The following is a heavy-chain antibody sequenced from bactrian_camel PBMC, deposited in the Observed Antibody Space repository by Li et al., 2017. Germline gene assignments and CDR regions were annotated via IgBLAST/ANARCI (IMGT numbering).Heavy chain of an antibody. D-gene: IGHD6*01. CDR3: AADFPRRSPEGPRCSEEQKYGGLGLAY. J-gene: IGHJ4*01. V-gene: IGHV3S63*01. Sequence: HVQLVESGGGSVQAGGSLRLSCTASGFTFDDSDLAWYRQAPGNECELVSSILSDGRPYYADSVKGRFTISKDTTKNTLYLQMDGLKPEDTAMYYCAADFPRRSPEGPRCSEEQKYGGLGLAYWGQGTQVTVS. CDR1: GFTFDDSD. CDR2: ILSDGRP.